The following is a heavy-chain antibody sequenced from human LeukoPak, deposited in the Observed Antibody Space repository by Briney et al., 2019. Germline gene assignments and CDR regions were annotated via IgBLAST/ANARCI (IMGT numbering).Heavy chain of an antibody. D-gene: IGHD3-3*01. J-gene: IGHJ4*02. CDR3: ARGITIFGVVTRPDY. CDR1: GFTFSSYG. CDR2: IWYDGSNK. Sequence: SGGSLRLSCAASGFTFSSYGMHWVRQAPGKGLEWVAVIWYDGSNKYYADSVKGRFTISRDNSKNTLYLQMNSLRAEDTAVYSCARGITIFGVVTRPDYWGQGTLVTVSS. V-gene: IGHV3-33*01.